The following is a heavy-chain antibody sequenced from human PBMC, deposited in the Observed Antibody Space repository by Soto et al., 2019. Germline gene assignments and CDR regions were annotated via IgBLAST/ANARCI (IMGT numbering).Heavy chain of an antibody. CDR2: IYYSGST. D-gene: IGHD5-12*01. V-gene: IGHV4-30-4*01. Sequence: SETLSLTCTVSGGSISSGDYYWSWIRQPPGKGLEWIGYIYYSGSTYYNPSLKSRVTISVDTSKNQFSLKLSSVTAADTAVYYCARDTDGYNYYFDYWGQGTLVTVSS. CDR3: ARDTDGYNYYFDY. CDR1: GGSISSGDYY. J-gene: IGHJ4*02.